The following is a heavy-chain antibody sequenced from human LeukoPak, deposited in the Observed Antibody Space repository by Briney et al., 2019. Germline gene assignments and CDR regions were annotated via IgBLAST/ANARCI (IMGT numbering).Heavy chain of an antibody. CDR2: ISGSGGST. D-gene: IGHD1-26*01. J-gene: IGHJ4*02. V-gene: IGHV3-23*01. Sequence: PGGSLRLSCAASGFTFSSYAMSWVRQAPAKGLEWVSAISGSGGSTYYADSVKGRFTISRDNSKNTLYLQMNSLRAEDTAVYYCAKVGLSGSYYYYPYYFDYWGQGTLVTVSS. CDR1: GFTFSSYA. CDR3: AKVGLSGSYYYYPYYFDY.